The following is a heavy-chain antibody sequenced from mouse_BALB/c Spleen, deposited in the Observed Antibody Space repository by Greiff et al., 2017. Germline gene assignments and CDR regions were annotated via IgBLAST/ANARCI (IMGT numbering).Heavy chain of an antibody. CDR2: IDPANGNT. V-gene: IGHV14-3*02. D-gene: IGHD1-1*01. CDR3: AGGSSYDYYAMDY. Sequence: VQLKQSGAELVKPGASVKLSCTASGFNIKDTYMHWVKQRPEQGLEWIGRIDPANGNTKYDPKFQGKATITADTSSNTAYLQLSSLTSEDTAVYYCAGGSSYDYYAMDYWGQGTSVTVSS. CDR1: GFNIKDTY. J-gene: IGHJ4*01.